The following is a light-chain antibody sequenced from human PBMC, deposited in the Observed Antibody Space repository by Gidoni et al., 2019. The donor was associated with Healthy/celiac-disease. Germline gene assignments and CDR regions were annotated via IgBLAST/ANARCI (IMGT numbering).Light chain of an antibody. CDR3: GADHGSGSNFVKGV. CDR2: VGTGGIVG. CDR1: SGYSNYK. V-gene: IGLV9-49*01. J-gene: IGLJ3*02. Sequence: QPVLTQPPSASAALGATVTLTCTLSSGYSNYKVDGYQQRPGKGTRFVMRVGTGGIVGSKGDGFPVRFSVLGSGLIRYLTIKNIQEEDESDYHCGADHGSGSNFVKGVFGGGTKLTVL.